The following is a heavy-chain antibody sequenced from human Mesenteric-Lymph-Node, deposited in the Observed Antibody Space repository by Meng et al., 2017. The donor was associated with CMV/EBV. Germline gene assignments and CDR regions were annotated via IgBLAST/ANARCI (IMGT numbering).Heavy chain of an antibody. CDR3: ARGVVVPAAMGEWFDP. CDR2: INANTGNP. D-gene: IGHD2-2*01. Sequence: FSSSAINCVRQAPGPGLEFMRWINANTGNPTSAQGFTGRFVFSLDTSVSTAYLQISSLKAEDTAVYYCARGVVVPAAMGEWFDPWGQGTLVTVSS. V-gene: IGHV7-4-1*02. J-gene: IGHJ5*02. CDR1: FSSSA.